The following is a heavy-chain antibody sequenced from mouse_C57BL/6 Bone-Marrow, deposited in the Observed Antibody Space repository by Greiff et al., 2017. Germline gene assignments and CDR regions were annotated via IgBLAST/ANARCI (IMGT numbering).Heavy chain of an antibody. D-gene: IGHD2-1*01. J-gene: IGHJ1*03. CDR1: GYTFTSYW. V-gene: IGHV1-55*01. CDR3: TNYRGVSLDV. CDR2: IYPGSGST. Sequence: QVQLQQPGAELVKPGASVKMSCKASGYTFTSYWITWVKQRPGQGLEWIGDIYPGSGSTNYNEKFKSKATLTVDTSSSTAYMQLSSLTSEDTAVYYCTNYRGVSLDVWGTGTTVTVSS.